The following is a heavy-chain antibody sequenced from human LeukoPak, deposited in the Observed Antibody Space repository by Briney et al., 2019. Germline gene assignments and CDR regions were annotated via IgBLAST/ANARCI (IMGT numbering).Heavy chain of an antibody. Sequence: GGSLGLSCAASGFTFSSYAMSWVRQAPGKGLEWVSAISGSGGSTYYADSVKGRFTISRDNSKNTLYLQMNSLRAEDTAVYYRAKDFLRFIAAADPFDYWGQGTLVTVSS. CDR3: AKDFLRFIAAADPFDY. V-gene: IGHV3-23*01. CDR1: GFTFSSYA. D-gene: IGHD6-13*01. J-gene: IGHJ4*02. CDR2: ISGSGGST.